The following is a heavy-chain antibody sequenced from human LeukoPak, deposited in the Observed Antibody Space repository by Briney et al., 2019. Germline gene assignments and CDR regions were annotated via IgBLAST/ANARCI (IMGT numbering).Heavy chain of an antibody. V-gene: IGHV4-34*01. J-gene: IGHJ5*02. CDR1: GGSFSGYY. CDR2: INHSGST. Sequence: SETLSLTCAVYGGSFSGYYWSWIRQPPGKGLEWIGEINHSGSTNYNPSLKSRVTISVDTSKNQFSLKLSSVTAADTAVYYCAREGLNMVRGVIPKEAWGWFDPWGQGTLVTVSS. CDR3: AREGLNMVRGVIPKEAWGWFDP. D-gene: IGHD3-10*01.